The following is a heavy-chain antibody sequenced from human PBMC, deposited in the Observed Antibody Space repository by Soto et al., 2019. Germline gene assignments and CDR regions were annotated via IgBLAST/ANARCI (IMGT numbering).Heavy chain of an antibody. Sequence: QLLQSGGGLVQPGGSLTLSCAASGFTFGTTAMSWVRQAPGEGLEWVSTIDGSGGITYYADSVKGRFTISRDNSRHTVYLQMNSLRGDDTALYYCVKNSGWFNTWGQGAMVTVSS. J-gene: IGHJ5*02. CDR1: GFTFGTTA. V-gene: IGHV3-23*01. CDR2: IDGSGGIT. CDR3: VKNSGWFNT. D-gene: IGHD3-10*01.